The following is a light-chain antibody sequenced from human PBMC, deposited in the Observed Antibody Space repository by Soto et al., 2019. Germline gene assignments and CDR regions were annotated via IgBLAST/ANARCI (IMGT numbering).Light chain of an antibody. CDR3: SAFTGTTYV. CDR2: DVS. V-gene: IGLV2-14*01. J-gene: IGLJ1*01. Sequence: QSALTQPASVSGSPGQSITISCTGSSSDVGGNKYVSWYQQYPGKAPKLMICDVSNRPSGVSNRFSGSKSGNTASLTISGLQAEDDADYYCSAFTGTTYVFGTETKLTVL. CDR1: SSDVGGNKY.